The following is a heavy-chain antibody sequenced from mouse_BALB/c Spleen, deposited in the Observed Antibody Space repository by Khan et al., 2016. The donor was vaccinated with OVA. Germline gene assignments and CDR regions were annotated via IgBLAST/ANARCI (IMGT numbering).Heavy chain of an antibody. V-gene: IGHV1-7*01. CDR2: INPSTAYT. J-gene: IGHJ2*01. D-gene: IGHD1-1*02. Sequence: QVQLKESGAELAKPGASVKMSCKASGYTFINYWILWVKQRPGQGLEWIGYINPSTAYTEYNQNFKDKATLTADKSSRTAYMQLSSLTSEDSAVYYCARRGLGWNFDYGGQGTTLTVS. CDR1: GYTFINYW. CDR3: ARRGLGWNFDY.